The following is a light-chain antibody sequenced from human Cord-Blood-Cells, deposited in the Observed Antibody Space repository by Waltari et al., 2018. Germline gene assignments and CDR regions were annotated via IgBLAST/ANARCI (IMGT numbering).Light chain of an antibody. CDR2: NVS. CDR1: SSDVGGYNY. CDR3: SSYTSSSTYV. J-gene: IGLJ1*01. Sequence: QSALTQPASVSGSPGQSITISCTGTSSDVGGYNYDSWYQQHPGKAPKLMIYNVSKRPSAVSNRFSGSKSGNTASLTISGLQAEDEADYYCSSYTSSSTYVFGTGTKVTVL. V-gene: IGLV2-14*01.